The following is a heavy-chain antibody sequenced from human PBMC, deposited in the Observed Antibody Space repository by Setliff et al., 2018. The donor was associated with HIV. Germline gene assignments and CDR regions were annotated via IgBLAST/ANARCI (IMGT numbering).Heavy chain of an antibody. V-gene: IGHV1-24*01. J-gene: IGHJ5*02. Sequence: GASVKVSCKVSGYTLTELSMHWVRQAPGKGLEWMGGFDPEDGETIYAQKFQGRVTMTEDTSTDTAYMELSSLRSVDTAVYYCATDLKGSQSYYYGSGSYSGFDPWGQGTLVTVSS. CDR3: ATDLKGSQSYYYGSGSYSGFDP. CDR2: FDPEDGET. D-gene: IGHD3-10*01. CDR1: GYTLTELS.